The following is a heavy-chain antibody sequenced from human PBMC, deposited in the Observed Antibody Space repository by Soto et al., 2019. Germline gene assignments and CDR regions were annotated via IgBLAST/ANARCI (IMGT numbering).Heavy chain of an antibody. D-gene: IGHD3-22*01. CDR3: ARGARRTGYYDSSGYYRFDY. CDR1: GGSFSGYY. J-gene: IGHJ4*02. V-gene: IGHV4-34*01. Sequence: SETLSLTCAVYGGSFSGYYWSWIRQPPGKGLEWIGEINHSGSTNYNPSLKSRVTISVDTSKNQFSLKLSSVTAADTAVYYCARGARRTGYYDSSGYYRFDYWGQGTLVTVSS. CDR2: INHSGST.